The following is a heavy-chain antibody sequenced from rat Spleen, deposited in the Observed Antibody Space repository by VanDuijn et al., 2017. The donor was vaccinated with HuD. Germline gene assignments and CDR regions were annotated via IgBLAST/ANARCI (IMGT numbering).Heavy chain of an antibody. J-gene: IGHJ2*01. CDR2: ISSEGINT. V-gene: IGHV5-22*01. CDR1: GFTFSDYY. CDR3: ARLTFYGYGYYFDY. Sequence: EVQLVESGGGLVQPGGSMKLSCAASGFTFSDYYMAWVRQVPEKGLEWVASISSEGINTYFGDSVKGRFTISRDNAKNSLFLKMNSLRSEDTGTYYCARLTFYGYGYYFDYWGQGVMVTVSS. D-gene: IGHD1-6*01.